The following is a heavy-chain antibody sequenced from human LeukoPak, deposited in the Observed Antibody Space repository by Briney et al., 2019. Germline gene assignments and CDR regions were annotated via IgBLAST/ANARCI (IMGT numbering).Heavy chain of an antibody. CDR1: GFTFSSYA. CDR3: ATRGHDSSGYYFDY. J-gene: IGHJ4*02. D-gene: IGHD3-22*01. V-gene: IGHV3-23*01. Sequence: QPGGSLRLSCAASGFTFSSYAMSWVRQAPGKGLEWVSAISGSGGSTYYADSVKGRFTISRDNSKNTLYLQMNSLRAEDTAVYYCATRGHDSSGYYFDYWGQGTLVTVSS. CDR2: ISGSGGST.